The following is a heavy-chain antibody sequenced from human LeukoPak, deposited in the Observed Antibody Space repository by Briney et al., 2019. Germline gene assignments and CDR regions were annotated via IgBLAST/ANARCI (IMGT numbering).Heavy chain of an antibody. Sequence: GGSLRLSCAASGFTFSHYGMHWVRQPPGKGLEWVALIWYDGSDEYYADPVKGRFTISRDNSKNMVYLQMNSLRADDTAVYYCARWGISAAHDALDIWGQGTMVTVSS. CDR1: GFTFSHYG. CDR2: IWYDGSDE. CDR3: ARWGISAAHDALDI. J-gene: IGHJ3*02. V-gene: IGHV3-33*08. D-gene: IGHD6-25*01.